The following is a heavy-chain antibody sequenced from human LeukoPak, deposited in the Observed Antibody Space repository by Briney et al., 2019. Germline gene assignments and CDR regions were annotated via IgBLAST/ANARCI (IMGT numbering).Heavy chain of an antibody. CDR3: ARGGYCSGGSCYLSPFDY. D-gene: IGHD2-15*01. V-gene: IGHV4-59*01. CDR1: GGSISSYY. J-gene: IGHJ4*02. Sequence: SETLSLTCTVSGGSISSYYWSWIRQPPGKGLEWIGYIYYSGSTNYNPSLKSRVTISVDTSKNQFSLKLSSVTAADTAVSYCARGGYCSGGSCYLSPFDYWGQGTLVTVSS. CDR2: IYYSGST.